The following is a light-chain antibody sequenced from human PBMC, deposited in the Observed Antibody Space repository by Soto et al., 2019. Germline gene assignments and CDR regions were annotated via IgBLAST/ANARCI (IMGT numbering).Light chain of an antibody. V-gene: IGKV3-20*01. J-gene: IGKJ1*01. CDR3: QQYGSSPPT. CDR1: QSVSSSY. CDR2: RTS. Sequence: EIVLTQSPGTLSLSPGERATLSCRASQSVSSSYLAWYQQNPGQAPRLLIYRTSNRATGIPARFSGSGSGTEFTLTISSLQSEDFAVYHCQQYGSSPPTFGQGTKVDIK.